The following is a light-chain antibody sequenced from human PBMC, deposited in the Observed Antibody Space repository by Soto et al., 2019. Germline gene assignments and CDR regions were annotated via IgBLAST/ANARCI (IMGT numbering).Light chain of an antibody. CDR3: QQYDNWPPIT. Sequence: EIVLAQSPGTLSLSPGGRATLSCRASQSISDTLAWYQQTPGQAPRLLIHGASTRAPGFPARFSGSGSGTEFTLTISSLLSEDFAVYYCQQYDNWPPITFGQGTRLEIK. CDR1: QSISDT. V-gene: IGKV3-15*01. CDR2: GAS. J-gene: IGKJ5*01.